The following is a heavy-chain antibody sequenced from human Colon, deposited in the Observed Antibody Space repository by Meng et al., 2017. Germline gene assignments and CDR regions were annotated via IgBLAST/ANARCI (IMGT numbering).Heavy chain of an antibody. D-gene: IGHD2-15*01. CDR2: IKTKTDGGTT. CDR1: GFTFSNAL. V-gene: IGHV3-15*01. J-gene: IGHJ6*02. CDR3: TTDIHERYCSGGSCYIYGMDV. Sequence: GSLMLSFASSGFTFSNALLSWVRQAPGKGLEWVGRIKTKTDGGTTDYAEPVKGRFTISREDSKNTLYLQMDSLKTDDTAVYYCTTDIHERYCSGGSCYIYGMDVWGQGTTVTVSS.